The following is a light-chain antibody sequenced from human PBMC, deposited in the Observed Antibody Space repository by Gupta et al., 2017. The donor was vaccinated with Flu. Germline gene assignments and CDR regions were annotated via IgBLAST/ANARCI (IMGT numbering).Light chain of an antibody. CDR2: GAS. Sequence: IVFTLSPSPLSLSPAERATLSCRASQSVSSSYLAWYQQKPGQAPRLLLYGASSRATGIPDRFSGSGSGTDFTLTISRLEPEDFAVYYCQQYGSSPPLTFGGGTKVEIK. CDR1: QSVSSSY. V-gene: IGKV3-20*01. CDR3: QQYGSSPPLT. J-gene: IGKJ4*01.